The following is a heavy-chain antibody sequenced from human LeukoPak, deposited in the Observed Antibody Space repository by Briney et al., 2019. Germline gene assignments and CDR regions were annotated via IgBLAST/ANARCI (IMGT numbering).Heavy chain of an antibody. V-gene: IGHV3-21*01. D-gene: IGHD2-15*01. CDR1: GFNFSAYT. CDR3: ARDYDGEVAVPANWFAP. CDR2: ISPTTAYI. Sequence: PGGSLRLSCATSGFNFSAYTMNWVRQAPGKGLDWVSSISPTTAYIHYADSMKGRFTISRDNARRSLYLQMNSLRAEDTAVYFCARDYDGEVAVPANWFAPWGQGTLVTVSS. J-gene: IGHJ5*02.